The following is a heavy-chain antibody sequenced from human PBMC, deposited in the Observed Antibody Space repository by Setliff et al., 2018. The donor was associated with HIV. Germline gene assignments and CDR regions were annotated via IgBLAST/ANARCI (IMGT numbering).Heavy chain of an antibody. V-gene: IGHV1-2*02. CDR2: INPKSGGT. CDR3: ARDGGGPGDYYYYYMDV. Sequence: ASVKVSCKASGYSFTDYYMHWVRQAPGQGLEWMGWINPKSGGTNSALKFQGRVTMARDTSISTAYMELSRLRSDDTAVYYCARDGGGPGDYYYYYMDVWAKGTTVTVSS. CDR1: GYSFTDYY. D-gene: IGHD3-16*01. J-gene: IGHJ6*03.